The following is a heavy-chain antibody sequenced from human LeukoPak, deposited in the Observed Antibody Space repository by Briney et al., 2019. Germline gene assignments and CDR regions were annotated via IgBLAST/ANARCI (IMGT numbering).Heavy chain of an antibody. V-gene: IGHV3-23*01. CDR2: ISGSGDTT. Sequence: GGSLRLSCAASGFPFSSHGMSWVRQTPGKGLEWVSGISGSGDTTYYADSVKGRFTISRDNSKNTLYLQMNSLRAEDTAVYYCAKARPTRDYGYWGQGTLVTVSS. D-gene: IGHD3-16*01. CDR3: AKARPTRDYGY. J-gene: IGHJ4*02. CDR1: GFPFSSHG.